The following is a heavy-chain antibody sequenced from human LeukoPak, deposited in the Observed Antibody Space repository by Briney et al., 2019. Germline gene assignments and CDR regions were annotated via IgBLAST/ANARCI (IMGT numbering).Heavy chain of an antibody. D-gene: IGHD3-9*01. J-gene: IGHJ4*02. CDR3: ARVSFHYDVLTGYYKPSYFDY. Sequence: ASVKVSCKASGYTFTSYGINWVRQAPGQGLESMGWISAYNGNRKYAQKLQGRVTMTTDTSTSTAYMELRSLKSDDTAVYYCARVSFHYDVLTGYYKPSYFDYWGQGTLVTVSS. V-gene: IGHV1-18*01. CDR2: ISAYNGNR. CDR1: GYTFTSYG.